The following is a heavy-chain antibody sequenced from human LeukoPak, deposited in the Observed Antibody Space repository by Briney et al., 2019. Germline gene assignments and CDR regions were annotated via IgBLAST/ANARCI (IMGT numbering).Heavy chain of an antibody. CDR2: MNPNSGNT. V-gene: IGHV1-8*01. J-gene: IGHJ4*02. D-gene: IGHD3-10*01. CDR3: ARDGDYYGSGNFDY. CDR1: GYTFSGYF. Sequence: GASVKVSCKASGYTFSGYFMNWVRQGPGQGLEWMGWMNPNSGNTGYAQKFQGRVTITRDTSISTAYMELSSLRSEDTAVYYCARDGDYYGSGNFDYWGQGTLVTVSS.